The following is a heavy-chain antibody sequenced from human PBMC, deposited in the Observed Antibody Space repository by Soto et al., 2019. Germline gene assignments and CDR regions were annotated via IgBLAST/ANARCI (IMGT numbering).Heavy chain of an antibody. J-gene: IGHJ4*02. CDR1: GGSISSNKW. CDR2: IYYSGST. V-gene: IGHV4-4*02. D-gene: IGHD6-13*01. Sequence: SETLSLTCAVYGGSISSNKWWSWVRQPPGKGLEWIGEIYYSGSTNYNPSLKSRVTISVDTSKNQFSLKLSSVTAADTAVYYCARAIAAAATDFDYWGQGTLVTVSS. CDR3: ARAIAAAATDFDY.